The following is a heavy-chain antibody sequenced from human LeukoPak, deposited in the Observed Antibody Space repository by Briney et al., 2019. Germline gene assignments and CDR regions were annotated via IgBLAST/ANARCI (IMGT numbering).Heavy chain of an antibody. CDR1: GFTFSSNA. J-gene: IGHJ4*02. V-gene: IGHV3-23*01. CDR3: ARGDYYDSSGYYYEDY. Sequence: GGSLRLSCAASGFTFSSNAMSWVRQSPGKGLEWVSAISGSGGSTYYADSVKGRFTISRDNSKNTLYLQMNSLRAEDTAVYYCARGDYYDSSGYYYEDYWGQGTLVTVSS. D-gene: IGHD3-22*01. CDR2: ISGSGGST.